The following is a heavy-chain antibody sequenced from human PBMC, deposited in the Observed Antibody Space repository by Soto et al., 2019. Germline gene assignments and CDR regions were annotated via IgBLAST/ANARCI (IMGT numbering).Heavy chain of an antibody. D-gene: IGHD6-19*01. J-gene: IGHJ1*01. CDR2: IWSDGNNR. V-gene: IGHV3-33*06. CDR1: GFMFSNHG. Sequence: GGSLRLSCAASGFMFSNHGMHWVRQAPGKGLEWVAVIWSDGNNRYYADSVKGRFTISRDNSKNTLYLQMNSLRAEDTAVYYCAKGVPGIAVAGTGYFQHWGQGT. CDR3: AKGVPGIAVAGTGYFQH.